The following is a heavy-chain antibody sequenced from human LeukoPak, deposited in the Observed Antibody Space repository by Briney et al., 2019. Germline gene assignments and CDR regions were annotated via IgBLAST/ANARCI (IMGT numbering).Heavy chain of an antibody. J-gene: IGHJ5*02. D-gene: IGHD4-17*01. CDR3: ARLSSHYGDYKVDP. Sequence: PGGSLRLSCAASGFTFSSYAMHWVRQAPGKGLEWVAVISYDGSNKYYADSVKGRFTISRDNSKNTLYLQMNSLRAEDTAVYYCARLSSHYGDYKVDPWGQGTLVTVSS. V-gene: IGHV3-30*04. CDR2: ISYDGSNK. CDR1: GFTFSSYA.